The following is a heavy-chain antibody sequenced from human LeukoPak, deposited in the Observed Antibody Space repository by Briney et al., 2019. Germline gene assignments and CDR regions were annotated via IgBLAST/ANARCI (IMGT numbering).Heavy chain of an antibody. CDR1: GFTVSSNY. V-gene: IGHV3-23*01. CDR2: ISGSGGST. D-gene: IGHD6-13*01. J-gene: IGHJ5*02. CDR3: AKDPRIAAAGTNGWFDP. Sequence: TGGSLRLSCAASGFTVSSNYMSWVRQTPGKGLEWVSAISGSGGSTYYADSVKGRFTISRDNSKNTLYLQMNSLRAEDTAVYYCAKDPRIAAAGTNGWFDPWGQGTLVTVSS.